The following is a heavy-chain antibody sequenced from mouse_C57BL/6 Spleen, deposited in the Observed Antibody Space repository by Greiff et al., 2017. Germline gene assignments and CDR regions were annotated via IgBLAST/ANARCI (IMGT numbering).Heavy chain of an antibody. CDR1: GYSITSGYY. J-gene: IGHJ1*03. Sequence: EVQLVESGPGLVKPSQSLSLTCSVTGYSITSGYYWNWIRQFPGNKLEWMGYISYDGSNNYNPSLKNRISITRDTSKNQFFLKLNSVTTEDTATYYCARDLEDYYGSSYVGYFDVWGTGTTVTVSS. D-gene: IGHD1-1*01. V-gene: IGHV3-6*01. CDR2: ISYDGSN. CDR3: ARDLEDYYGSSYVGYFDV.